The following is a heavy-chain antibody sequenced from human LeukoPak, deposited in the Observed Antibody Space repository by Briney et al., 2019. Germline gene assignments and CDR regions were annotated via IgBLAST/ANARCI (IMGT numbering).Heavy chain of an antibody. Sequence: ASVKVSCKASGYTFTSYAMNWVRQAPGQGLEWMGWINTNTGNPTYAQGFTGRFVFSLDTSVSTAYLQISSLKAEDTAVYYCARDFRGDYDPNYFDYWGQGTLVTVSS. CDR3: ARDFRGDYDPNYFDY. V-gene: IGHV7-4-1*02. J-gene: IGHJ4*02. CDR1: GYTFTSYA. D-gene: IGHD4-17*01. CDR2: INTNTGNP.